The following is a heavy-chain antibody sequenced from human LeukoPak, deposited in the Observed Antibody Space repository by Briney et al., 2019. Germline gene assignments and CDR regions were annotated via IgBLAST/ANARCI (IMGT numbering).Heavy chain of an antibody. CDR3: ASQTGTTPR. Sequence: GGSLRLSRAASGFTFSSYGMHWVRQAPGKGLEWVAIIWSDGSNKYYADSVKGRFSISRDNSKNTLYLQMNSLRVEDTAVYYCASQTGTTPRWGQGTLVTVSS. V-gene: IGHV3-30*02. J-gene: IGHJ4*02. CDR1: GFTFSSYG. D-gene: IGHD1-7*01. CDR2: IWSDGSNK.